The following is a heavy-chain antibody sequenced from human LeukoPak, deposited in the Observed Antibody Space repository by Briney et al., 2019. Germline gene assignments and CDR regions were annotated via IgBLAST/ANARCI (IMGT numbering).Heavy chain of an antibody. CDR1: GFTFSSYW. D-gene: IGHD6-13*01. Sequence: GGSLRLSCAASGFTFSSYWMHWVRQAPGKGLVWVSRINTDGSSTSYADSVKGRFTISRDNAENTLYLQMNSLRAEDTAVYYCARSPSLAAATDYWGQGTLVTVSS. CDR3: ARSPSLAAATDY. V-gene: IGHV3-74*01. J-gene: IGHJ4*02. CDR2: INTDGSST.